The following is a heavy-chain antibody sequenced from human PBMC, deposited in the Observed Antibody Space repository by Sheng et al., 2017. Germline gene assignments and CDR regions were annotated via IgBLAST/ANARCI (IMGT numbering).Heavy chain of an antibody. CDR3: ARQSKAATGTD. V-gene: IGHV4-39*01. D-gene: IGHD6-13*01. J-gene: IGHJ4*02. CDR2: IYYSGST. Sequence: QLQLQESGPGLVKPSETPVPSPALSLVAPFSSSXYYWGWIRQPPGKGLEWIGSIYYSGSTYFNPSLKSRVTLSVDTSKNQFSLKLSSVTAADTAVYYCARQSKAATGTDWGQGTLVTVSS. CDR1: VAPFSSSXYY.